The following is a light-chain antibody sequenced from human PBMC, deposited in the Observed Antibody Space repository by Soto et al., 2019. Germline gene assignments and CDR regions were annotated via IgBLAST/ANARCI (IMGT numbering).Light chain of an antibody. V-gene: IGKV3-15*01. J-gene: IGKJ1*01. Sequence: EIVLTQSPGTMSFTPGDRATLSCRSSQSVSSSYLAWYQQKPGQSPRLLIFGASIRATGIPARFSGSGSGTEFTLTIGSLQSEDCALYYCQQYNNWPGTFGQGSKVDIK. CDR2: GAS. CDR1: QSVSSSY. CDR3: QQYNNWPGT.